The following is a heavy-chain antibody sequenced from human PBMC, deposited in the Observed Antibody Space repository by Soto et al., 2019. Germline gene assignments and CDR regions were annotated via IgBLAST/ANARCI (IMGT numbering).Heavy chain of an antibody. V-gene: IGHV1-46*01. Sequence: QVQLVQSGAEVKKPGASVKVSCKASGYTFTSYYMHWVRQAPGQGLEWMGIINPSGGSTSYAQKFQCRVTMTRDTATSTVYMELSSLRSEDTAVYYSAAGGVTTKKRDWFDPWGQGTLVTVSS. CDR1: GYTFTSYY. CDR3: AAGGVTTKKRDWFDP. J-gene: IGHJ5*02. D-gene: IGHD4-17*01. CDR2: INPSGGST.